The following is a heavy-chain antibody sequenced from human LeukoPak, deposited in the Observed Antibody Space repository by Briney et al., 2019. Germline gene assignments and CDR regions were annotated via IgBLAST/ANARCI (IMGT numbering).Heavy chain of an antibody. Sequence: GSLRLSCAASGFTFSSYWMSWIRQPPGKGLEWIGEINHSGSTNYNPSLKSRVTISVDTSKNQFSLKLSSVTAADTAVYYCARPLYGMDVWGQGTTVTVSS. CDR2: INHSGST. V-gene: IGHV4-34*01. CDR3: ARPLYGMDV. CDR1: GFTFSSYW. J-gene: IGHJ6*02.